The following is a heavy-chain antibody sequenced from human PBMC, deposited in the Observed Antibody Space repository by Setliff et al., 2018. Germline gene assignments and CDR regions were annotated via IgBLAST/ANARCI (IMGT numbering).Heavy chain of an antibody. Sequence: KSSETLSLTCAASGGTFSDYYWTWIRQPPGKGLEWIGEINHSGKAYYNPSLKSRVTMSVDTSKNHVSLKLSSVTAADTAVYYCARAHTWSLPNDNSGYPGWFDPWGQGTLVTVSS. CDR2: INHSGKA. D-gene: IGHD3-22*01. J-gene: IGHJ5*02. CDR1: GGTFSDYY. V-gene: IGHV4-34*01. CDR3: ARAHTWSLPNDNSGYPGWFDP.